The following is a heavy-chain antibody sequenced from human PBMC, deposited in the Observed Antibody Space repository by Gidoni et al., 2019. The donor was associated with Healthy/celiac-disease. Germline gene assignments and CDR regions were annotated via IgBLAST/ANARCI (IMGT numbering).Heavy chain of an antibody. Sequence: QVQLQQWGAVLLKPSETLSLTFAAYGGSFRGSYWSWIRQPPGKGLEWIGEINHSGSTKYNQSLKSRVTISVDTSKNQFSLKLSSVTAADTAVYYCARVGCSGGSCYFKGNWFDPWGQGTLVTVSS. CDR1: GGSFRGSY. CDR3: ARVGCSGGSCYFKGNWFDP. J-gene: IGHJ5*02. D-gene: IGHD2-15*01. V-gene: IGHV4-34*01. CDR2: INHSGST.